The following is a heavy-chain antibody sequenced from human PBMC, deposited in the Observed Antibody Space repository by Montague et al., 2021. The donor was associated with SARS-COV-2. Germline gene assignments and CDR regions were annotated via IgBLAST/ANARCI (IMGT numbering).Heavy chain of an antibody. J-gene: IGHJ5*02. V-gene: IGHV3-11*03. Sequence: SLRLSCAASGFLFSDYNMTWIRRTPGKGLEWISNINGASSRTYYADSVKGRFAISRDNAKNSLFLQMNSLRVEDTAVYYCARAIFLFDPWGQGALVTVSS. CDR1: GFLFSDYN. CDR3: ARAIFLFDP. CDR2: INGASSRT.